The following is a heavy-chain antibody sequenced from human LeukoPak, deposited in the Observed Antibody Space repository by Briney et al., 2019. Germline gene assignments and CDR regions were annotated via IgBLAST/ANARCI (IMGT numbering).Heavy chain of an antibody. V-gene: IGHV3-23*01. D-gene: IGHD1-26*01. CDR1: GFTFDDYT. Sequence: GGSLRLSCAASGFTFDDYTMHWVRQAPGKGLEWVSAISGSGGSTYYADSVKGRFTISRDNSKNTLYLQMNSLRAEDTAVYYCAKAVGATPDYWGQGTLVTVSS. CDR2: ISGSGGST. CDR3: AKAVGATPDY. J-gene: IGHJ4*02.